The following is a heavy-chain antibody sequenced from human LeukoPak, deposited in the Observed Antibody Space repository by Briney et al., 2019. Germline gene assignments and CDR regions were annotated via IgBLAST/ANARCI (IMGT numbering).Heavy chain of an antibody. Sequence: SETLSLTCTVSGGSISSGDYYWSWIRQHPGKGLEWIGYIYYSGSTNYNPSLKSRVTISVDTSKNQFSLKLSSVTAADTAVYYCARGGGGYDYLDYWGQGTLVTVSS. J-gene: IGHJ4*02. CDR2: IYYSGST. CDR3: ARGGGGYDYLDY. V-gene: IGHV4-61*08. CDR1: GGSISSGDYY. D-gene: IGHD5-12*01.